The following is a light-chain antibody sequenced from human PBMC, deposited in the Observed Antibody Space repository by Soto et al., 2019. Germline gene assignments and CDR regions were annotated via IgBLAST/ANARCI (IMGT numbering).Light chain of an antibody. V-gene: IGLV9-49*01. J-gene: IGLJ2*01. Sequence: QSVLTQPPSASASLGASVTLTCTLSSGYSNYKVDWYQQRPGKGPRFVMRVGTGGIVGSKGDGIPDRFSVFGSGLNRYLTIKNIQEEDESDYHCGADHGSGSNFVSVVFGGGTKLTVL. CDR2: VGTGGIVG. CDR1: SGYSNYK. CDR3: GADHGSGSNFVSVV.